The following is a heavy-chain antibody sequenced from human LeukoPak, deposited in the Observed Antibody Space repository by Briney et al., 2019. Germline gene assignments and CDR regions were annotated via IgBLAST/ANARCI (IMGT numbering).Heavy chain of an antibody. J-gene: IGHJ4*02. V-gene: IGHV4-34*01. CDR2: INHSGST. D-gene: IGHD3-22*01. CDR3: ASSYDSSGYPLGY. CDR1: GGSFSGYY. Sequence: SETRSLTCAVYGGSFSGYYWSWIRQPPGKGLEWIGEINHSGSTNYNPSLKSRVTISVDTSKNQFSLKLSSVTAADTAVYYCASSYDSSGYPLGYWGQGTLVTVSS.